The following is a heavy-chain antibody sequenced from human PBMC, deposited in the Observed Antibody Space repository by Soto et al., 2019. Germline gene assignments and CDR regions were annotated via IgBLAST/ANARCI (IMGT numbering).Heavy chain of an antibody. CDR3: AKPCIVGASDDAFNI. V-gene: IGHV3-23*01. J-gene: IGHJ3*02. D-gene: IGHD1-26*01. CDR1: GFTFSNYA. CDR2: ILGSGDST. Sequence: EVQLLESGGGLVQPGGSLRLSCTASGFTFSNYAMSWVRQAPGKGLEWVSAILGSGDSTYYADSVKGRFTVSRDNSKNTLYLQMNSLRAEDTAVYYCAKPCIVGASDDAFNIWGQGTMVTVAS.